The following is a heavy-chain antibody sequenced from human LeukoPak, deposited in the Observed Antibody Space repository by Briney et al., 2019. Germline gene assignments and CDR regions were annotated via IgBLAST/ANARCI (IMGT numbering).Heavy chain of an antibody. CDR3: ARHDSSSWYGD. CDR1: GYSFTSHW. D-gene: IGHD6-13*01. Sequence: GESLKISCKGSGYSFTSHWIGWMRQMPGKGLEWMGIVYPGDSDTRYSPSFQGQVTISADKSISTAYLQWSSLKASDTAMYYCARHDSSSWYGDWGQGTLVTVSS. J-gene: IGHJ4*02. V-gene: IGHV5-51*01. CDR2: VYPGDSDT.